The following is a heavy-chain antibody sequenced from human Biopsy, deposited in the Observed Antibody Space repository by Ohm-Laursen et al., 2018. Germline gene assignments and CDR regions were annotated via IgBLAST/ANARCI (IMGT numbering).Heavy chain of an antibody. V-gene: IGHV4-39*01. CDR1: GGSISNNNYY. CDR2: IFYRGST. Sequence: SDTLSLTWTVSGGSISNNNYYWGWIRQPPGKGLEWIGSIFYRGSTHYKPSLKSRVNISVDTSKNQFSLELNSVTAADTAVYYCARDYDTSGYYYVSWGQGTLVTVSS. CDR3: ARDYDTSGYYYVS. D-gene: IGHD3-22*01. J-gene: IGHJ5*02.